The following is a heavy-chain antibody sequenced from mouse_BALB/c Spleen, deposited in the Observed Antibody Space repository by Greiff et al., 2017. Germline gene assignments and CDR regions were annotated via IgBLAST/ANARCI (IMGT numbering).Heavy chain of an antibody. J-gene: IGHJ1*01. CDR3: ARAPYYGNYEWYFDV. CDR1: GYSITSDYA. CDR2: ISYSGST. Sequence: EVKLQESGPGLVKPSQSLSLTCTVTGYSITSDYAWNWIRQFPGNKLEWMGYISYSGSTSYNPSLKSRISITRDTSKNQFFLQLNSVTTEDTATYYCARAPYYGNYEWYFDVWGAGTTVTVSS. V-gene: IGHV3-2*02. D-gene: IGHD2-10*01.